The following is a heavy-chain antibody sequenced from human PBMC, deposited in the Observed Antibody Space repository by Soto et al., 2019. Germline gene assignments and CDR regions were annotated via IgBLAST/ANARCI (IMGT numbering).Heavy chain of an antibody. CDR1: GGSFSGYY. Sequence: QVQLQQWGAGLLKPSETLSLTCAVYGGSFSGYYWSWIRQPPGKGLEWIGEINHSGSTNYNPSLKGRVTILVDTSKNQFSLKLSSVTAADTAVYYCVRKGSGWYRIWGQGTMVTVSS. J-gene: IGHJ3*02. CDR3: VRKGSGWYRI. D-gene: IGHD6-19*01. CDR2: INHSGST. V-gene: IGHV4-34*01.